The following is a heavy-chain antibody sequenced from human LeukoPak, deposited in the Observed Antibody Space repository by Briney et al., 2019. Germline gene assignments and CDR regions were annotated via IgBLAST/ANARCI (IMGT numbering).Heavy chain of an antibody. CDR2: IYYSGST. V-gene: IGHV4-59*01. CDR1: GGSISSYY. J-gene: IGHJ3*02. Sequence: SETLSLTCTVSGGSISSYYWSWIRQPPGKGLEWIGYIYYSGSTNYNPSLKSRVTISVDTSKNQFSLKLSSVTAADTAVYYCARTRIVVVPAAEYDAFDIWGQGTMVTVSS. CDR3: ARTRIVVVPAAEYDAFDI. D-gene: IGHD2-2*01.